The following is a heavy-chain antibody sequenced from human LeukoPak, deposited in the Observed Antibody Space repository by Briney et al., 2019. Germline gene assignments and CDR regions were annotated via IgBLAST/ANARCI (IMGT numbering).Heavy chain of an antibody. CDR2: INHSGTT. CDR1: GGSFSGSY. D-gene: IGHD3-10*02. CDR3: ARCSGSPYYYYGMDV. Sequence: PSETLSLTCAVYGGSFSGSYWAWIRQPPGKGLEWIGEINHSGTTNYNPSLKSRVTISVDTSKNQFSLKLSSVTAADTAVYYCARCSGSPYYYYGMDVWGQGTTVTVSS. J-gene: IGHJ6*02. V-gene: IGHV4-34*01.